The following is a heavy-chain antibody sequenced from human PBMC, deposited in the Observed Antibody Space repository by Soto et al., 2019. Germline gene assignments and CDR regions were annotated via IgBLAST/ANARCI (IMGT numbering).Heavy chain of an antibody. Sequence: QVQLVQSGAEVKKPGASVKVSCKASGYTFTSYAMHWVRQAPGQRLEWMGWINAGNGNTKYSQKFQGRVTITRDTSASTAYMELSSLRSEDTAVYYCARDGGVVGYSGSPADYWGQGTLVTVSS. J-gene: IGHJ4*02. D-gene: IGHD5-12*01. CDR2: INAGNGNT. CDR1: GYTFTSYA. V-gene: IGHV1-3*01. CDR3: ARDGGVVGYSGSPADY.